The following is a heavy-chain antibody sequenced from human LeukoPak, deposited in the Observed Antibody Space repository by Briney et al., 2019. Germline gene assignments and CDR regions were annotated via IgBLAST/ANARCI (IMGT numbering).Heavy chain of an antibody. CDR3: ARHQMDTGYRPFDI. CDR2: IKEDGSEK. Sequence: GGSLRLSCAASGFTITTYWMTWVRQAPGKGLEWVAKIKEDGSEKSYVDSVKGRFTISRDNARNSLHLQMNSLRAEDTAVYFCARHQMDTGYRPFDIWGQGRMVTVSS. D-gene: IGHD5-24*01. J-gene: IGHJ3*02. V-gene: IGHV3-7*01. CDR1: GFTITTYW.